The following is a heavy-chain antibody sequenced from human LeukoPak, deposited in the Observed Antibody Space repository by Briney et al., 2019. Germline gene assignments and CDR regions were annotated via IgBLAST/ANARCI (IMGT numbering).Heavy chain of an antibody. D-gene: IGHD3-16*01. V-gene: IGHV3-7*01. CDR3: ARRAVGERLFDY. CDR1: GFTFSTYW. CDR2: IKQDGTDK. J-gene: IGHJ4*02. Sequence: PGGSLRLSCAGSGFTFSTYWMSWVRQAPGKGLDWVANIKQDGTDKYYVDSVKGRFTISRDNAKNLLYLQMNSLRAEDTAVYYCARRAVGERLFDYWGQGTLVTVSS.